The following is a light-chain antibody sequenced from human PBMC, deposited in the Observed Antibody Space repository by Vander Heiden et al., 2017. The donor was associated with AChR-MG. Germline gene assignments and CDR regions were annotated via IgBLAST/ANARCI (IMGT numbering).Light chain of an antibody. Sequence: EIVLTQSPATLSLSPGERATLSCRASQSVGSYLAWYQQKPGQAPRLLIYDASNRATGIPARFSGSGSGTDFTLTISSLEPEEFAVYYCQQRSNWPPGRTFGQGTRLEIK. J-gene: IGKJ5*01. CDR2: DAS. V-gene: IGKV3-11*01. CDR1: QSVGSY. CDR3: QQRSNWPPGRT.